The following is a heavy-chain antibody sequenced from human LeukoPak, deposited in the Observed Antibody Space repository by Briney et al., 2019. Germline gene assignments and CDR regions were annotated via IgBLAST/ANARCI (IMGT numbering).Heavy chain of an antibody. D-gene: IGHD3-22*01. CDR1: GFTVSSSY. CDR2: IYSGGST. V-gene: IGHV3-53*01. J-gene: IGHJ5*02. CDR3: AKISHYSDSSAYYSSNWFDP. Sequence: GGSLRLSCAASGFTVSSSYMSWVRQAPGKGLEWVSVIYSGGSTYYADSVKGRFTISRDNSKNILYLQMNSLRAEDTAVYYCAKISHYSDSSAYYSSNWFDPWGQGTLVTVSS.